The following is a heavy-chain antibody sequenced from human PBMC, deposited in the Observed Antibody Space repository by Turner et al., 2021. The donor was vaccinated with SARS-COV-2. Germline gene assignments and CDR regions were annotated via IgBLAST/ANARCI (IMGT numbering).Heavy chain of an antibody. D-gene: IGHD3-10*01. Sequence: QVQLQQWGAGLLKPSETLSLTWAVYGGSFSGYYWSWIRQPPGKGLEWIGEIIHSGSTNYNPSLKSRVTISVDTSKNQFSLKLSSVTAADTAVYYCARAVWVRGVRMDVWGKGTTVTVSS. CDR3: ARAVWVRGVRMDV. V-gene: IGHV4-34*12. J-gene: IGHJ6*04. CDR1: GGSFSGYY. CDR2: IIHSGST.